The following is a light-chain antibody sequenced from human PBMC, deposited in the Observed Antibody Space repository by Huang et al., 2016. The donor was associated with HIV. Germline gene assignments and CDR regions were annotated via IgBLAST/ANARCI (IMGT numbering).Light chain of an antibody. V-gene: IGKV3-20*01. CDR3: QQFGSSPIT. J-gene: IGKJ5*01. Sequence: EIVLTQSPGTLFLSPGERATLSCRASQSLSSSYLAWYRQKPGQAPRLLIYGASSRATGIPDRCSGSGSGTDFSLTISRLEPEDFAVYYCQQFGSSPITFGQGTRLEIK. CDR2: GAS. CDR1: QSLSSSY.